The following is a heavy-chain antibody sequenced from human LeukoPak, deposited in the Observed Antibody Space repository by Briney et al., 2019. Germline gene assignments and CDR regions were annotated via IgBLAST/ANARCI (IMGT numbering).Heavy chain of an antibody. V-gene: IGHV3-30*02. CDR3: ARDAGTVVTGEAFDI. J-gene: IGHJ3*02. Sequence: GGSLRLSCAASGFTFSSYGMHWVRQAPGKGLEWVAFIRYDGGNKYYADSVKGRFTFSRGNSKNTLYLQMNSLRAEDTAVYYCARDAGTVVTGEAFDIWGQGTMVTVSS. CDR2: IRYDGGNK. CDR1: GFTFSSYG. D-gene: IGHD4-23*01.